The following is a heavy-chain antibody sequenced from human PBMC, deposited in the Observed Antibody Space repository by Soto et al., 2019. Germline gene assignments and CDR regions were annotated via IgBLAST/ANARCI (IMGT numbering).Heavy chain of an antibody. CDR2: INPNGGGT. CDR1: GYTFTGYY. J-gene: IGHJ4*02. CDR3: ARTRGSPVAFDY. Sequence: ASVKVSCKASGYTFTGYYMHWVRQAPGQGLEWMGWINPNGGGTNYAQKFQGWVTKTRDTSISTAYMELSRLRSDDTAVYYCARTRGSPVAFDYWGQGTLVTVSS. D-gene: IGHD5-12*01. V-gene: IGHV1-2*04.